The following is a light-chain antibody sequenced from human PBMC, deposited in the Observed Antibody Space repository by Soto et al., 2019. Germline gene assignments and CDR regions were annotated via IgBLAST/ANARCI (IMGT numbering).Light chain of an antibody. CDR2: DAS. J-gene: IGKJ5*01. V-gene: IGKV1-33*01. Sequence: DIQMTQSPSILSASVGDRVTITCRASQSISRWLAWYQQKPGRAPKLLIYDASNLEAGVPSRFRGSGSGTDFTFTISRLQPEDIATYYCQQYENLPTFGQGTRLEI. CDR3: QQYENLPT. CDR1: QSISRW.